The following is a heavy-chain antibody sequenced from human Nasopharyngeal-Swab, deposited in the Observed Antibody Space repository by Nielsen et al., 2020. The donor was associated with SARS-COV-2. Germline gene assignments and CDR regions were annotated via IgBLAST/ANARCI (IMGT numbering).Heavy chain of an antibody. Sequence: GGSLRLSCEVSGLTFADYAMHWVRQAPGKGLAWVSGISLNRDRISYADSVKGRFTISRDNAKNSLFLQMNSLRPDDTALYYCAKGPRGGSGYFDFWGQGTLVTVSS. CDR3: AKGPRGGSGYFDF. J-gene: IGHJ4*02. CDR1: GLTFADYA. D-gene: IGHD3-22*01. CDR2: ISLNRDRI. V-gene: IGHV3-9*01.